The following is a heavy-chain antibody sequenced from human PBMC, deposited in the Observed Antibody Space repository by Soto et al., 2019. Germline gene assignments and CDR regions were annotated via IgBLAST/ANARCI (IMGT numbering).Heavy chain of an antibody. Sequence: QVQLVQSGAEVREPGASVKVSCKASGYTFTNYGVSWVRQAPGQGLEWMGWIGGYKGNTNYAQKLQGRVTLTTDTSTSTAYMELRSLRSDDTTVYYCAPHTLGTGMPSGYWGQGTLVTVSS. V-gene: IGHV1-18*01. CDR3: APHTLGTGMPSGY. CDR1: GYTFTNYG. CDR2: IGGYKGNT. D-gene: IGHD5-18*01. J-gene: IGHJ4*02.